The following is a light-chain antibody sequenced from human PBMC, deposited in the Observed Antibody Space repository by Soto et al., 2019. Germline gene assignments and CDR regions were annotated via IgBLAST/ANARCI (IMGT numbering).Light chain of an antibody. CDR3: QQYGTSPIN. J-gene: IGKJ5*01. CDR1: ESIRTY. CDR2: DAS. V-gene: IGKV3-11*01. Sequence: EIVLTQSPATLSLSPVERATLSCRASESIRTYLAWYQQKPGQAPRLLIYDASTRATGIPARFSGSGSGTDFTLTISSLEPEDFAVYYCQQYGTSPINFGQGTRLEI.